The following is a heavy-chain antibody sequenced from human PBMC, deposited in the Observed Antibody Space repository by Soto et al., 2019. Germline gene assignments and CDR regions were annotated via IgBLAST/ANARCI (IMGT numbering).Heavy chain of an antibody. Sequence: EVQLLESGGGLVQPGGSLRLSCAASGFTFSSYAMSWVRQAPGKGLEWVSAISGSGGNTYYADSVKGRFTISRDNSKNTLYLQMNSLRAEDTAVYYCANTELELTAFDYWGQGTLVTVSS. CDR1: GFTFSSYA. V-gene: IGHV3-23*01. J-gene: IGHJ4*02. CDR3: ANTELELTAFDY. D-gene: IGHD1-7*01. CDR2: ISGSGGNT.